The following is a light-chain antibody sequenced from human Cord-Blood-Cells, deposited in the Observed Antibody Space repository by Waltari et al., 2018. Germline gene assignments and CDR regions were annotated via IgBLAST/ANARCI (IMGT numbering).Light chain of an antibody. Sequence: QSALTQPASVSASPGQSVTISCTGTSSDVGGYHYVSWYQQHPGKAPKLMIYDVSKRPSGVSNRFSGSKSGNTASLTISGLQAEDEADYYCSSYTSSSTLWVFGGGTKLTVL. J-gene: IGLJ3*02. CDR2: DVS. V-gene: IGLV2-14*01. CDR1: SSDVGGYHY. CDR3: SSYTSSSTLWV.